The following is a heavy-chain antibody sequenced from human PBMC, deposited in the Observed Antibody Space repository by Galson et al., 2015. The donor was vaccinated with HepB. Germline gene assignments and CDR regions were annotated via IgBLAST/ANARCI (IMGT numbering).Heavy chain of an antibody. CDR2: INPGGGST. V-gene: IGHV1-46*01. D-gene: IGHD4-17*01. Sequence: SVKVSCKASGYTFTSYYVHWVRQAPGQGLEWMGIINPGGGSTSYAQKFQGRVTMTRDTSTSTVYMELSSLRSEDTAVYYCARDGHGDYVLVYWGQGTLVTVSS. CDR3: ARDGHGDYVLVY. J-gene: IGHJ4*02. CDR1: GYTFTSYY.